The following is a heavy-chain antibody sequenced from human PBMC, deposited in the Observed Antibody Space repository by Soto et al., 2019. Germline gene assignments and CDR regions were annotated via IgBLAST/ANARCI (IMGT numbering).Heavy chain of an antibody. CDR1: GYSFTSYW. J-gene: IGHJ3*02. D-gene: IGHD2-15*01. CDR2: IYPGDSDT. Sequence: GESLKISCKGSGYSFTSYWIGWVRQMPGKGLEWMGIIYPGDSDTRYSPSFQGQVTISADKSISTAYLQWSSLKASDTAMYYCARRDPPLGYCSGGSCYSGAFDIWGQGTMVTVSS. V-gene: IGHV5-51*01. CDR3: ARRDPPLGYCSGGSCYSGAFDI.